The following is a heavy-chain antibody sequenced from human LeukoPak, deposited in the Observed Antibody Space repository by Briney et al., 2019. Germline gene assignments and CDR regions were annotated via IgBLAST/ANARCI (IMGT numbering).Heavy chain of an antibody. Sequence: GGSLRLSCAASGFTFSSYAMSWVRQAPGKGLEWVSAISGSGGSTYYADSVRGRFTISRDNSKNTLYLQMNSLRAEDTAVYYCAKASSQIVGATHSFDYWGQGTLVTVSS. V-gene: IGHV3-23*01. CDR1: GFTFSSYA. J-gene: IGHJ4*02. CDR2: ISGSGGST. CDR3: AKASSQIVGATHSFDY. D-gene: IGHD1-26*01.